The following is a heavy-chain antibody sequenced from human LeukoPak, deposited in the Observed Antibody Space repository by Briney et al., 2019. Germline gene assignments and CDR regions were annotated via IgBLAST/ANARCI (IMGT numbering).Heavy chain of an antibody. CDR1: GYTFTSYY. J-gene: IGHJ6*03. Sequence: ASVKVSCKASGYTFTSYYMHWARQAPGQGLEWMGIINPSGGSTSYAQKFQGRVTMTRDMSTSTVYMELSSLRSEDTAVYYCARSPKNRGYSYGSGSYMDVWGKGTTVTVSS. CDR2: INPSGGST. CDR3: ARSPKNRGYSYGSGSYMDV. V-gene: IGHV1-46*01. D-gene: IGHD5-18*01.